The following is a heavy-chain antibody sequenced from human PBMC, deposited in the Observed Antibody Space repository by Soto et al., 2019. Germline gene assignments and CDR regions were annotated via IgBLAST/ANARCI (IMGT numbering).Heavy chain of an antibody. V-gene: IGHV4-59*08. Sequence: SETLSLTCTVSGGSISSYYWSWIRQPPGKGLEWIGYIYYSGSTNYNPSLKSRVTISVDTSKNQFSLKLSSVTAADTAMYYCAKNYCSGGSCYSGYFDYWGQGTLVTVSS. CDR1: GGSISSYY. J-gene: IGHJ4*02. D-gene: IGHD2-15*01. CDR3: AKNYCSGGSCYSGYFDY. CDR2: IYYSGST.